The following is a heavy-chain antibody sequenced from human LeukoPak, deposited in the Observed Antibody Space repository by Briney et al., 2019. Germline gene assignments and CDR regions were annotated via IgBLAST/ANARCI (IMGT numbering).Heavy chain of an antibody. D-gene: IGHD3-22*01. Sequence: SETLFLTGTVSGVSISSGGYYWSWIRQHPGKGLEWIGYIYYSGSTYYSPSLKSRVTISVDTSKNQFSLKLSSVTAADTAVYYCARYYRSSGWSSYYDSSGYYLWFDPWGQGTLVTVSS. V-gene: IGHV4-31*03. J-gene: IGHJ5*02. CDR1: GVSISSGGYY. CDR2: IYYSGST. CDR3: ARYYRSSGWSSYYDSSGYYLWFDP.